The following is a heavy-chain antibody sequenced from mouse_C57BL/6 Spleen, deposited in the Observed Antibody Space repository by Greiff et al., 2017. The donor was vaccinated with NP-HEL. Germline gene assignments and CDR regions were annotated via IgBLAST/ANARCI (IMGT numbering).Heavy chain of an antibody. CDR3: TTKDGSAFAY. CDR1: GFNIKDYY. CDR2: IDPENGDT. J-gene: IGHJ3*01. Sequence: VHVKQSGAELVRPGASVKLSCTASGFNIKDYYMHWVKQRPEQGLEWIGWIDPENGDTEYASKFQGKATITADTSSNTAYLQLSSLTSEDTAVYYCTTKDGSAFAYWGQGTRVTVSA. D-gene: IGHD2-3*01. V-gene: IGHV14-4*01.